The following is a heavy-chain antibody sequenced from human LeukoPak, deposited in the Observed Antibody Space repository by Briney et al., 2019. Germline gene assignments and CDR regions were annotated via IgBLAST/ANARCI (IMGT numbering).Heavy chain of an antibody. Sequence: GGSLRLSCAASGFTFSNAWMSWVRQAPGKGLEWVGRIKSTTDGGTAEYAAPVKGRFTISRDDLKDTLYMQMNSLKTEDTAMYSCKTRGNIVEVPAAPTNWFDPWGQGTLVTVSS. J-gene: IGHJ5*02. CDR2: IKSTTDGGTA. CDR3: KTRGNIVEVPAAPTNWFDP. D-gene: IGHD2-2*01. V-gene: IGHV3-15*01. CDR1: GFTFSNAW.